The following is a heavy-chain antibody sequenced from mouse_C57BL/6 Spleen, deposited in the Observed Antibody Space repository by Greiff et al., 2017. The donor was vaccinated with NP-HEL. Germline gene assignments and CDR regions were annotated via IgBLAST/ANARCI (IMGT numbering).Heavy chain of an antibody. CDR2: IYPGDGDT. Sequence: QVQLQQSGPELVKPGASVKISCKASGYAFSSSWMNWVKQRPGKGLEWIGRIYPGDGDTNYNGKFKGKATLTADKSSSTAYMQLSSLTSEDSAVYFCARSGVGRYYFDYWGQGTTLTVSS. V-gene: IGHV1-82*01. D-gene: IGHD1-1*02. CDR3: ARSGVGRYYFDY. J-gene: IGHJ2*01. CDR1: GYAFSSSW.